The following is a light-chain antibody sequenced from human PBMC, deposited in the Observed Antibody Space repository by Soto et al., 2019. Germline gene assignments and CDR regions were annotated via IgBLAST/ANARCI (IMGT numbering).Light chain of an antibody. CDR3: HQVYTYPRT. Sequence: IQLTQSPSSLSASVGDRVTITCRASQGVRRYLAWFQQRPGKAPKLLIFGASTLQNGVPARFSGGGFGTEFTLTITSLQPEDFATYYCHQVYTYPRTFGQGTKVEIK. CDR1: QGVRRY. V-gene: IGKV1-9*01. CDR2: GAS. J-gene: IGKJ1*01.